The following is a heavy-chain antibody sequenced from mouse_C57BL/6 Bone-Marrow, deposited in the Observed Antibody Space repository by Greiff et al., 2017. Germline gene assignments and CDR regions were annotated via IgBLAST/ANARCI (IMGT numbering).Heavy chain of an antibody. Sequence: VKLVESGPGLVQPSQRLSITCTVSGFSLPSYGVHWVRQSPGTGLEWLGVIWSGGSTDYNAAFISRLSISKDNSKSQVFFKMNSLQADDTAIYYCARHLKLRGFAYWGQGTLVTVSA. CDR1: GFSLPSYG. J-gene: IGHJ3*01. CDR3: ARHLKLRGFAY. CDR2: IWSGGST. V-gene: IGHV2-2*01. D-gene: IGHD3-2*02.